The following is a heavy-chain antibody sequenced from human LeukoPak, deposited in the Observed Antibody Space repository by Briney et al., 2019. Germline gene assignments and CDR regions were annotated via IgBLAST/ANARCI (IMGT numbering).Heavy chain of an antibody. Sequence: PGGSLRLSCAASGFTFSSYAMHWVRQAPGKGLEWVAVISYDGSNKYYAASVKGRFTISRDNSKNTLYLQMNSLRAEDTAVYYCARTYYSGNSLGYFDLWGRGTLVTVSS. CDR3: ARTYYSGNSLGYFDL. CDR2: ISYDGSNK. D-gene: IGHD4-23*01. V-gene: IGHV3-30*14. J-gene: IGHJ2*01. CDR1: GFTFSSYA.